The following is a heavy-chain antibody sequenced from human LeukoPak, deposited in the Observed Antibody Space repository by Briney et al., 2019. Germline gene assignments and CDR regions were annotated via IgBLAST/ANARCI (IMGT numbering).Heavy chain of an antibody. CDR3: ASLYCSSTSCYRVTWFDP. J-gene: IGHJ5*02. D-gene: IGHD2-2*01. Sequence: SETLSLTCTVSGGSISSYYWSWIRPPPGKGLEWIGEINHSGSTNYNPSLKSRVTISVDTSKNQFSLKLSSVTAADTAVYYCASLYCSSTSCYRVTWFDPWGQGTLVTVSS. CDR2: INHSGST. V-gene: IGHV4-34*01. CDR1: GGSISSYY.